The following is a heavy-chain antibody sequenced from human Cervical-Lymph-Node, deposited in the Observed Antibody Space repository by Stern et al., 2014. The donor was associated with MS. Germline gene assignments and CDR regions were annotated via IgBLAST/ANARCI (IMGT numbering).Heavy chain of an antibody. CDR2: VNAGSGNT. V-gene: IGHV1-3*01. CDR1: GYTFTSSP. Sequence: QLVQSGAEVKKPGASVNISCEASGYTFTSSPIHWVRQAPGQSLEWMGWVNAGSGNTKYSEKFQGRVTITRDASASTAYMELSSLRSEDTAVYFCARGGLHLWQVWGQGTLVTVSS. J-gene: IGHJ4*02. CDR3: ARGGLHLWQV. D-gene: IGHD5-18*01.